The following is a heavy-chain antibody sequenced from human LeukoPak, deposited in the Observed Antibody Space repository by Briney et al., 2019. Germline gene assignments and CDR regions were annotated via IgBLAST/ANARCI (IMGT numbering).Heavy chain of an antibody. Sequence: GGSMRLSCAASGLAFSAYKMHWVRQAPRKGLVWVSRISTDGYTTDYADFVQGRFTASRDNTKNTWSLEMNSLRAEDTAVYYCVVGGSPGYWGQGTLATVSS. J-gene: IGHJ4*02. D-gene: IGHD2-15*01. CDR1: GLAFSAYK. CDR2: ISTDGYTT. CDR3: VVGGSPGY. V-gene: IGHV3-74*01.